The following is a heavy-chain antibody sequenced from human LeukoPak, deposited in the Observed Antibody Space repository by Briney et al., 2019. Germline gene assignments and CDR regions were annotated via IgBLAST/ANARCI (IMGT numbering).Heavy chain of an antibody. CDR2: IIPIFGTA. Sequence: SVKVSCKASGGTFSSYAISWVRQAPGQGLEWMGGIIPIFGTANYAQKFQGRVTITTDESTSTAYMELSSLRPEDTAVYYCARDPLSSGWYLGYFQHWGQGTLVTVSS. D-gene: IGHD6-19*01. V-gene: IGHV1-69*05. J-gene: IGHJ1*01. CDR3: ARDPLSSGWYLGYFQH. CDR1: GGTFSSYA.